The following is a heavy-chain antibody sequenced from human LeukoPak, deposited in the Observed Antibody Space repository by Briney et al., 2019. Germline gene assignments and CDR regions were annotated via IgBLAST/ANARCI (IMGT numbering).Heavy chain of an antibody. J-gene: IGHJ6*02. CDR2: IIPIFGTV. CDR3: ARLPWTYYYGMDV. V-gene: IGHV1-69*05. D-gene: IGHD3/OR15-3a*01. Sequence: SVKVSCKASGGSINSFAISWVRQAPGQGLEWMGGIIPIFGTVNHAQKFKGRVTMTTDTSTSTAYMELRSLRSDDTAVYYCARLPWTYYYGMDVWGQGTTVTVSS. CDR1: GGSINSFA.